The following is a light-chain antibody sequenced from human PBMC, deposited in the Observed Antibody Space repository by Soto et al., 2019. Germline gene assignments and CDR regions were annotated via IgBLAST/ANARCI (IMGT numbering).Light chain of an antibody. V-gene: IGKV3D-15*01. J-gene: IGKJ4*01. Sequence: EIVMTQLQATLSVSTRERPTLSCIASQSVGSDLAWYQQKPFKVPMLVIHDIFTSATRLPTRISSSVSGPEFTLPISSLQSEHFTVYYFQQYNSWPLTFRGGTKV. CDR2: DIF. CDR3: QQYNSWPLT. CDR1: QSVGSD.